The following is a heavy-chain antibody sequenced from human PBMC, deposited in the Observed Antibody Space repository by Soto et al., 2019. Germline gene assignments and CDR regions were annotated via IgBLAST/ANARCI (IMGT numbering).Heavy chain of an antibody. D-gene: IGHD3-3*01. V-gene: IGHV3-23*01. J-gene: IGHJ6*02. Sequence: GGSLGLSGSASGFTLRSYAMSWVRQAPGKGLEWVSAISGSGGSTYYADSVKGRFTISRDNSKNTLYLQMNSLRAEDTAVYYCAKDRGITIFGVVMAPMDVWGQGTTVTVSS. CDR2: ISGSGGST. CDR1: GFTLRSYA. CDR3: AKDRGITIFGVVMAPMDV.